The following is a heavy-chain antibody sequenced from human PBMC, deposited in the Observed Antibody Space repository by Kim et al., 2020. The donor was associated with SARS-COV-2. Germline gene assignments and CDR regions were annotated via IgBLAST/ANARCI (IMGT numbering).Heavy chain of an antibody. Sequence: DSVKGRFTISRDNAKNSLYLQMNSLRAEDTAVYYCARNAFGYSGYDPLDYWGQGTLVTVSS. CDR3: ARNAFGYSGYDPLDY. J-gene: IGHJ4*02. V-gene: IGHV3-11*03. D-gene: IGHD5-12*01.